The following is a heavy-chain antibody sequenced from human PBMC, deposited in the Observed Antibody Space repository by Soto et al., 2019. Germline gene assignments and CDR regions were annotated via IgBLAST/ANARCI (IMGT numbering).Heavy chain of an antibody. Sequence: QVQLQESGPGLVKPSQTLSLTCTVSGGSISSGGYYWSWIRQHPGKGLEWIGYIYYSGSTYYNPSLKIRVTISVDTSKNQFSLKLSSVTAADTAVYYCARDRGIAARPGEVDYWGQGTLVTVSS. J-gene: IGHJ4*02. D-gene: IGHD6-6*01. CDR3: ARDRGIAARPGEVDY. V-gene: IGHV4-31*03. CDR1: GGSISSGGYY. CDR2: IYYSGST.